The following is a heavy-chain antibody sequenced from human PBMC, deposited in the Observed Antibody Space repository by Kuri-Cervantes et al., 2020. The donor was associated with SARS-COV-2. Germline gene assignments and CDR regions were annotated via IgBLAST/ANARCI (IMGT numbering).Heavy chain of an antibody. J-gene: IGHJ6*02. D-gene: IGHD3-10*01. CDR3: AREGYYGSGSYYYYYGTDV. Sequence: LSLTCAASGFTFSSYSMNWVRQAPGKGLEWVSSISSSSSYIYYADSVKGRFTISRDNSKNTLYLQMNSLRAEDTAVYYCAREGYYGSGSYYYYYGTDVWGQGTTVTVSS. CDR2: ISSSSSYI. CDR1: GFTFSSYS. V-gene: IGHV3-21*01.